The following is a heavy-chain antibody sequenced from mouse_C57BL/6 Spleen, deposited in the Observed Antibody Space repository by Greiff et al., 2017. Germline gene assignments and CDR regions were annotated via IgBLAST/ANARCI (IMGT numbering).Heavy chain of an antibody. V-gene: IGHV1-26*01. CDR1: GYTFTDYY. D-gene: IGHD2-5*01. Sequence: EVQLQQSGPELVKPGASVKISCKASGYTFTDYYMNWVKQSHGKSLEWIGDINPNNGGTSYNQKFKGKATLTVDKSSSTAYMQLRSLTSEDSAVYYCANSFYSNYVWFAYWGQGTLVTVSA. CDR2: INPNNGGT. J-gene: IGHJ3*01. CDR3: ANSFYSNYVWFAY.